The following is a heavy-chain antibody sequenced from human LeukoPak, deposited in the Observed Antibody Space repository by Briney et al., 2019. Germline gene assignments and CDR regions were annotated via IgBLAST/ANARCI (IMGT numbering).Heavy chain of an antibody. J-gene: IGHJ5*02. D-gene: IGHD2/OR15-2a*01. CDR2: IGSNSVPT. Sequence: PGGSLRLSCAASGFTFSSYSMSWVRQAPGKGLEWVSGIGSNSVPTVYADSVKGRFTISRDNSKSMLYLQMDSLRVEDTAVYYCAKHCSAYCNTASEKRFDPWGQGTLVTVSS. CDR3: AKHCSAYCNTASEKRFDP. V-gene: IGHV3-23*01. CDR1: GFTFSSYS.